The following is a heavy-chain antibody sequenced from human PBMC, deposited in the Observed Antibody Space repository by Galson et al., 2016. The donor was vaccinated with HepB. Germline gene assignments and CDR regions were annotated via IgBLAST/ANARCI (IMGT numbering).Heavy chain of an antibody. D-gene: IGHD5-12*01. V-gene: IGHV4-39*01. CDR1: GGSIRSSTYY. J-gene: IGHJ4*02. CDR3: AAGYSPAKY. Sequence: SETLSLTCSVSGGSIRSSTYYWGWIRQPPGKGLEWIGSSSYSGSTYYNPSLKSRVTISVDTSKNQFSLKLSSVTAADTAVYYCAAGYSPAKYWGQGTLVTVSS. CDR2: SSYSGST.